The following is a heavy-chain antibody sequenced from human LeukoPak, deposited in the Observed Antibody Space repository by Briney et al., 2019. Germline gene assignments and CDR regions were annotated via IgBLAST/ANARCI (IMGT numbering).Heavy chain of an antibody. CDR2: INRDGSST. D-gene: IGHD4-11*01. V-gene: IGHV3-74*01. J-gene: IGHJ4*02. CDR3: VSRDYPVDY. Sequence: PGGSLRLSCAASGFTFSGYWMHWVRQAPGKGLVWVSRINRDGSSTNYADSVKGRFTISRDNAKNTLYLQMKSLRAEDTAVYYCVSRDYPVDYWGQGTLVTVSS. CDR1: GFTFSGYW.